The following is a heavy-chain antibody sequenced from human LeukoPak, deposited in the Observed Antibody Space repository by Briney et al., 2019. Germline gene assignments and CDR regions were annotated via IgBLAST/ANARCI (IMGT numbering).Heavy chain of an antibody. J-gene: IGHJ4*02. CDR3: ARYRLSDNFFDY. CDR1: GFTFDDYA. D-gene: IGHD5-24*01. CDR2: ISTDGSTT. V-gene: IGHV3-74*01. Sequence: GRSLRLSCAASGFTFDDYAMHWVRQAPGKGLVWVSRISTDGSTTNYADSVKGRFTISRDNAKNTLYLQLNSLRAEDTAVYYCARYRLSDNFFDYWGQGNLGTVSS.